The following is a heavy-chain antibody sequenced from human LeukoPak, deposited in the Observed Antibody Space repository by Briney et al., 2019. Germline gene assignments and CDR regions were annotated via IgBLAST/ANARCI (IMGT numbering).Heavy chain of an antibody. J-gene: IGHJ5*02. CDR2: IKQDRSEK. V-gene: IGHV3-7*05. D-gene: IGHD3-22*01. CDR3: ARDYDGFDP. CDR1: GFTFSSYW. Sequence: QTGGSLRLSCAASGFTFSSYWMSWGRQAPGEGLEWVVNIKQDRSEKYYAVSAEGRFTIPRDNAKKSLYLKMNSLRAEDTAVYYCARDYDGFDPWGQGTLVTVSS.